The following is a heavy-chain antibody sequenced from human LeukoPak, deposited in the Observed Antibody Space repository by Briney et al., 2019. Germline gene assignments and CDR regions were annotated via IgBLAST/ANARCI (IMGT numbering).Heavy chain of an antibody. V-gene: IGHV4-59*01. D-gene: IGHD3-16*02. Sequence: PSETLSLTCTVSGGSISSYYWSWIRQPPGKGLEWIGYIYYSGSTNYNPSLKSRVTISVDTSKNQFSLKLSSVTAADTAVYYCARGVTPSDWFDPWGQGTLVTVSS. CDR1: GGSISSYY. CDR3: ARGVTPSDWFDP. CDR2: IYYSGST. J-gene: IGHJ5*02.